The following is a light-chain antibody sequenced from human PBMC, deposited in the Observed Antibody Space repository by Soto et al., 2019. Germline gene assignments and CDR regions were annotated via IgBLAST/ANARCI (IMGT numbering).Light chain of an antibody. CDR3: QQYKSYPWT. V-gene: IGKV1-5*03. CDR1: QSISSW. CDR2: KAS. J-gene: IGKJ1*01. Sequence: DIQMTQSPSTLSASVGDRVIITCRASQSISSWLAWYQQKAGKAPKLLIYKASSLESGVPSRFSGSGSGTEFTLTISSLQPDDFATYYCQQYKSYPWTFGRGTKVEIK.